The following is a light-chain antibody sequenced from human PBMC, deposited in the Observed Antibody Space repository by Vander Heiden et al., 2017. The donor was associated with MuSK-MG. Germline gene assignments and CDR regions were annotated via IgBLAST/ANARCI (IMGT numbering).Light chain of an antibody. CDR3: LQSDGSPRT. J-gene: IGKJ1*01. CDR1: QSISSY. Sequence: DIQMTQSPSSLSASVGDRVTITCRASQSISSYLNWYQQKPGKAPKVLIYAASRFQSGVPSRFTGSGSGTDFTLTISRLQPEDFATYCCLQSDGSPRTFGPGTKVEIK. CDR2: AAS. V-gene: IGKV1-39*01.